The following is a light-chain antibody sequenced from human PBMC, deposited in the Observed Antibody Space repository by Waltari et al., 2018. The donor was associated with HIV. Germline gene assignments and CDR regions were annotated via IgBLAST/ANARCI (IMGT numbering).Light chain of an antibody. CDR1: QSLLHSNGYNY. Sequence: DIVMTHSPLSLPVTPGEPASISCRSSQSLLHSNGYNYLDWYLQKPGQSPQLLIYFGSNRASGVPDRFSGSGSGTDFTLKISRVEAEDVGVYYCMQALQTGWTFGQGTKVEIK. V-gene: IGKV2-28*01. CDR3: MQALQTGWT. CDR2: FGS. J-gene: IGKJ1*01.